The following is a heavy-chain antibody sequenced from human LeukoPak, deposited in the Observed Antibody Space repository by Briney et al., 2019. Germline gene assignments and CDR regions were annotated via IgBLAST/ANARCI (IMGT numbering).Heavy chain of an antibody. J-gene: IGHJ5*02. Sequence: PGGTLRLSCAASGFTFSSYGMSWVRQAPGKGLEWVAVISYDGSNKYYADSVKGRFTISRDNSKNTLYLQMNRLRAEDTAVYYCAKAQGDYYYDSSGYYDWFDPWGQGTLVTVSS. CDR3: AKAQGDYYYDSSGYYDWFDP. V-gene: IGHV3-30*18. D-gene: IGHD3-22*01. CDR2: ISYDGSNK. CDR1: GFTFSSYG.